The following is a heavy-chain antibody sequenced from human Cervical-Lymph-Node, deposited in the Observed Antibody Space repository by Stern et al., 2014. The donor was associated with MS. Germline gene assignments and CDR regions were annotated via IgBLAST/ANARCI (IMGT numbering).Heavy chain of an antibody. D-gene: IGHD6-19*01. CDR3: ARDTHSRIAVAGPDFDY. V-gene: IGHV3-33*01. J-gene: IGHJ4*02. CDR2: IWYDGSNK. Sequence: VQLVQSGGGVVQPGRSLRLSCAASGFTFSSYGMHWVRQAPGKGLEWVAVIWYDGSNKYYADSVKGRFTISRDNSKNTLYLQMNSLRAEDTAVYYCARDTHSRIAVAGPDFDYWGKGTLVTVSS. CDR1: GFTFSSYG.